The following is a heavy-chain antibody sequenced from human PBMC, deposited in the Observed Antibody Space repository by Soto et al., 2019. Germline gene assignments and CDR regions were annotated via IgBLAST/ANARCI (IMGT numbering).Heavy chain of an antibody. Sequence: SETLSLTCAVYGGSFSGYYWSWIRQPPGKGLEWIGEINHSGSTNYNPSLKSRVTISVDTSKNQFSLKLSSVTAADTAVYYCARLGLRFLEWLPYYGMDVWGQGTKVTVYS. D-gene: IGHD3-3*01. CDR1: GGSFSGYY. V-gene: IGHV4-34*01. CDR3: ARLGLRFLEWLPYYGMDV. J-gene: IGHJ6*02. CDR2: INHSGST.